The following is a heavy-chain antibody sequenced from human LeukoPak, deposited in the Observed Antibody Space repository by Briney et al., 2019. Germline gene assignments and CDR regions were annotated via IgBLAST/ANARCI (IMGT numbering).Heavy chain of an antibody. CDR3: ARDIRERGYYYYMDV. CDR2: IYTSGST. J-gene: IGHJ6*03. CDR1: GGSISSYY. D-gene: IGHD3-3*02. Sequence: SETLSLTCTVSGGSISSYYWSWIRQPAGKGLEWIGLIYTSGSTNYNPSLKSRVTMSVDTSKNQFSLKLSSVTAADTAVYYCARDIRERGYYYYMDVWGKGTTVTVSS. V-gene: IGHV4-4*07.